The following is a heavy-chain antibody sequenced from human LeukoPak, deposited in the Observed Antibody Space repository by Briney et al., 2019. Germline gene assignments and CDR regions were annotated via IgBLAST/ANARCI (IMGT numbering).Heavy chain of an antibody. V-gene: IGHV3-7*01. Sequence: GGSLRLSCAASGFTFSSYWTSWVRQAPGKGLEWVANIKQDGSEKYYVDSVKGRFTISRDNAKNSLYLQMNSLRAEDTAVYYCARDPGWLQFRGEDYFDYWGQGTLVTVSS. CDR1: GFTFSSYW. CDR2: IKQDGSEK. J-gene: IGHJ4*02. CDR3: ARDPGWLQFRGEDYFDY. D-gene: IGHD5-24*01.